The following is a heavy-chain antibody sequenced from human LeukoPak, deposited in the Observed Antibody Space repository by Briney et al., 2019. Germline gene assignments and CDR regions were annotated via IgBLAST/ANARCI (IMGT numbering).Heavy chain of an antibody. CDR2: ISDSSTYI. Sequence: GGSLRLSCAASGFTFSTSSMNWVRQAPGMGLEWVSSISDSSTYIYYADSVKGRFNISRDNAKNSLYLEMNSLRAEDTAVYYCANSPGYFDYWGQGTLVTVSS. CDR1: GFTFSTSS. V-gene: IGHV3-21*01. D-gene: IGHD3-10*01. CDR3: ANSPGYFDY. J-gene: IGHJ4*02.